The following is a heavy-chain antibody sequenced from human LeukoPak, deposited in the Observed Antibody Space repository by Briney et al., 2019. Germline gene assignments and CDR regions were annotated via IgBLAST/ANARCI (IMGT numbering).Heavy chain of an antibody. CDR1: GGSISSSSYY. CDR2: IYYSGST. CDR3: ARHRRDHDFWSGSNPTHYYYYMDV. D-gene: IGHD3-3*01. V-gene: IGHV4-39*01. J-gene: IGHJ6*03. Sequence: SETLSLTCTVSGGSISSSSYYWGWIRQPPGKGLEWIGSIYYSGSTYYNPSLKSRVTISVDTSKNQFSLKLSSVTAADTAVYYCARHRRDHDFWSGSNPTHYYYYMDVWGKGTTVTVSS.